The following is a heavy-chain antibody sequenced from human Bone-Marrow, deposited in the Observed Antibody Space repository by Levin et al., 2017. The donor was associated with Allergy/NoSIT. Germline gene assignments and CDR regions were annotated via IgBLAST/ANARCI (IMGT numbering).Heavy chain of an antibody. Sequence: ASVKVSCKASGYTFTGYYMHWVRQAPGQGLEWMGRINPNSGGTNYAQKFQGRVTMTRDTSISTAYMELSRLRSDDTAVYYCAREMGYSSSWYDHYYYGMDVWGQGTTVTVSS. CDR3: AREMGYSSSWYDHYYYGMDV. D-gene: IGHD6-13*01. V-gene: IGHV1-2*06. CDR2: INPNSGGT. CDR1: GYTFTGYY. J-gene: IGHJ6*02.